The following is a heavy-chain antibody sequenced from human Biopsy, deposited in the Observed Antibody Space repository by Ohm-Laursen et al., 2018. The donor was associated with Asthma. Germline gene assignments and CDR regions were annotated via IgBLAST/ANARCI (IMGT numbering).Heavy chain of an antibody. D-gene: IGHD1-26*01. Sequence: SLRLSCADSGFTFGDYCMSWVRQAPGQGLEWVANIEQGGSEKNHVDSVKGRFTISRDNAKNLLFLQMNSLRAEDTAVYYCARNFHFGRPYHAEHYQLWGQGTLVTVSS. CDR1: GFTFGDYC. CDR2: IEQGGSEK. V-gene: IGHV3-7*01. CDR3: ARNFHFGRPYHAEHYQL. J-gene: IGHJ1*01.